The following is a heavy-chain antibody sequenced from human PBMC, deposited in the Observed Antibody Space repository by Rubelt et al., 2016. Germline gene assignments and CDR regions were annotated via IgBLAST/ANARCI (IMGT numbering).Heavy chain of an antibody. J-gene: IGHJ4*02. D-gene: IGHD3-9*01. Sequence: GEGRFTISRDNSKNTLYLQMNSLRAEDTAVYYCARTRRYDILTGYYPYYFDYWGQGTLVTVSS. CDR3: ARTRRYDILTGYYPYYFDY. V-gene: IGHV3-30*07.